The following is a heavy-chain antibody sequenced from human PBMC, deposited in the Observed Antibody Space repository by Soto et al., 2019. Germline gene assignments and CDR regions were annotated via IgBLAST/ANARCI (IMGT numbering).Heavy chain of an antibody. D-gene: IGHD2-8*02. CDR2: ISWNSGTI. CDR1: GFNFDEYG. Sequence: EVQLVESGGGLVQPGRSLRLSCGASGFNFDEYGMYWVRQAAGKGLEWVSGISWNSGTIGYADPVKGRFTISRDNTKKFLYLQMSSLRAEDTALYYCAKSTGGTANGMDVWGQGTTVTVSS. J-gene: IGHJ6*02. CDR3: AKSTGGTANGMDV. V-gene: IGHV3-9*01.